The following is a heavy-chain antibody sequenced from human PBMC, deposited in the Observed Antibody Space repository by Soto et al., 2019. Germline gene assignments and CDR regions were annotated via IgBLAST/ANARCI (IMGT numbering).Heavy chain of an antibody. CDR1: GYTFTNYH. J-gene: IGHJ6*02. CDR3: ARDSYSGRLDV. Sequence: QVQLVQSGAEMKQPGASVKVSCKASGYTFTNYHMHWVRQAPGQGLEWMGMIKPSGGSTTYAQRFQGRVTMTRDTSTSTVYMELSSMRSEDTAVYYCARDSYSGRLDVWGQGTTVIVS. D-gene: IGHD1-26*01. CDR2: IKPSGGST. V-gene: IGHV1-46*01.